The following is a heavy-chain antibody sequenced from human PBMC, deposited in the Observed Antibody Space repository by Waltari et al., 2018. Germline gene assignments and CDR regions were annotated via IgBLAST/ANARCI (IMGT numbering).Heavy chain of an antibody. V-gene: IGHV1-2*02. CDR2: LNPNRGGK. CDR1: GYTFTGYY. J-gene: IGHJ4*02. D-gene: IGHD3-10*01. Sequence: QVQLVQSGAEGKKPGASVKVSCKASGYTFTGYYMNWVRQAPGQGLEWMGTLNPNRGGKNYAPKFQGRGTMTRGPSISTAYMELSRLRSDDTAVYYCAREGSGSYYGYWGQGTLVTVSS. CDR3: AREGSGSYYGY.